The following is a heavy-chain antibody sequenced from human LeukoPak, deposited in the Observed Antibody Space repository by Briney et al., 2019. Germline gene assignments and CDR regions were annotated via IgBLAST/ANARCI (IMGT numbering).Heavy chain of an antibody. Sequence: GGSLRLSCAASGFTFSSYGMHWVRQAPGKGLEWVAFIRYDGSNKYYADSVKGRFTISRDNVKNSLYLQMNSLRSEDTAVYYCARVSSGYDYYYFYYMDVWGRGTTVTVSS. CDR3: ARVSSGYDYYYFYYMDV. CDR1: GFTFSSYG. D-gene: IGHD5-12*01. J-gene: IGHJ6*03. CDR2: IRYDGSNK. V-gene: IGHV3-30*02.